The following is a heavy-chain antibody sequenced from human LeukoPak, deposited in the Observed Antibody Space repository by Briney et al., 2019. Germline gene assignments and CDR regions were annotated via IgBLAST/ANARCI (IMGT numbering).Heavy chain of an antibody. J-gene: IGHJ4*02. CDR2: TVLGSGDT. CDR1: GLTFRTSA. V-gene: IGHV1-58*02. CDR3: AAGFSNRGYVY. Sequence: SVKVSCKASGLTFRTSAMQWVRQTRGEGLEWIGWTVLGSGDTNYAQSLKERVTITRDMSTSTAYMELSSLRSEDTAMYYCAAGFSNRGYVYWGQGTLVTVSS. D-gene: IGHD3-3*01.